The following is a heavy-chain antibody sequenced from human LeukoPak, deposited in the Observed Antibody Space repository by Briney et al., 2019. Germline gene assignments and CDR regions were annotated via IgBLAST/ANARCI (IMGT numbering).Heavy chain of an antibody. CDR2: IRYDGNNK. CDR1: GFIFGSYG. V-gene: IGHV3-30*02. J-gene: IGHJ4*02. Sequence: GGSLRLSCAASGFIFGSYGMHWVRQAPGKGLEWVAFIRYDGNNKYYTDSVKGRFIISRDNSKNTLYLQMNSLRAEDTAVYYCAKDLTRGYTYGLEGDYWGQGTLVTVSS. D-gene: IGHD5-12*01. CDR3: AKDLTRGYTYGLEGDY.